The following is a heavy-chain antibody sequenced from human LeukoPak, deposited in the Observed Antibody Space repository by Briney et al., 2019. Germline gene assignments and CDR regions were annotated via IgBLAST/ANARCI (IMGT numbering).Heavy chain of an antibody. Sequence: GGSLRLSCAASGFTFSSYAMSWVRQAPGKGLEWVSAISGSGGSTYYADSVKGRFTISRDNSKNTLYLQMNSLRAEDTAVYYCAKGTCGGDCYPPLYYFDYWGQGTLVTVSS. CDR1: GFTFSSYA. CDR3: AKGTCGGDCYPPLYYFDY. D-gene: IGHD2-21*02. J-gene: IGHJ4*02. CDR2: ISGSGGST. V-gene: IGHV3-23*01.